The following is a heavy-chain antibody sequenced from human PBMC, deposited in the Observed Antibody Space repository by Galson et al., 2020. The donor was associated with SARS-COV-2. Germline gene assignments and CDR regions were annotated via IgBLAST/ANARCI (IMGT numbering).Heavy chain of an antibody. CDR1: GFTFSSYA. V-gene: IGHV3-30*04. D-gene: IGHD1-26*01. J-gene: IGHJ4*02. CDR3: ARDRTGSYYGPTDY. Sequence: GSLRLSCAASGFTFSSYAMHWVRQAPGKGLEWVAVISYDGSNKYYADSVKGRFTISRDNSKNTLYLQMNSLRAEDTAVYYCARDRTGSYYGPTDYWGQGTLVTVSS. CDR2: ISYDGSNK.